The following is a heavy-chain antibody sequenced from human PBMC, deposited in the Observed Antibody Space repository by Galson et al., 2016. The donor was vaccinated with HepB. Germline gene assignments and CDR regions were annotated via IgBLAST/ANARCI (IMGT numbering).Heavy chain of an antibody. CDR3: AREYSYGYYYFYGVDV. J-gene: IGHJ6*02. D-gene: IGHD5-18*01. CDR1: GFTFSSYE. CDR2: ISSSGRTI. V-gene: IGHV3-48*03. Sequence: SLRLSCAASGFTFSSYEMNWVRQAPGKGLEWVSYISSSGRTIYYADSVKGRFTISRDNAKNSLYLQMNSLRAEDTAVYYCAREYSYGYYYFYGVDVWGQGTTVTVSS.